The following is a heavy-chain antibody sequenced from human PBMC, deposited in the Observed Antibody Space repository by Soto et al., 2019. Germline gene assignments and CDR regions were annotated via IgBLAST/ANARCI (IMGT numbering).Heavy chain of an antibody. V-gene: IGHV3-23*01. Sequence: GGSLRLSCAASVLTFSNAWINWVRQAPGKGLEWVSAISGSGGSTYYADSVKGRFTISRDNSKNTLYLQMNSLRAEDTAVYYCAKDSLKGNYYYYYYMDVWGKGTTVTVSS. CDR3: AKDSLKGNYYYYYYMDV. CDR2: ISGSGGST. CDR1: VLTFSNAW. J-gene: IGHJ6*03. D-gene: IGHD3-16*01.